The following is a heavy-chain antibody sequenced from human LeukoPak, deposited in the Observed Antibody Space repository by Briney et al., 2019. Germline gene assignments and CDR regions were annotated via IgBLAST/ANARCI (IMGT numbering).Heavy chain of an antibody. CDR1: GYTFTSYD. CDR3: AGLGFCSSTNRPPDFDY. D-gene: IGHD2-2*01. J-gene: IGHJ4*02. CDR2: MNPNSGNT. Sequence: GASVKVSCKASGYTFTSYDINWVRQATGQGLEWMGWMNPNSGNTGYAQKFQGRVTMTRNTSISTAYLELSSLRSEDTAVYYCAGLGFCSSTNRPPDFDYWGQGTLVTVSS. V-gene: IGHV1-8*01.